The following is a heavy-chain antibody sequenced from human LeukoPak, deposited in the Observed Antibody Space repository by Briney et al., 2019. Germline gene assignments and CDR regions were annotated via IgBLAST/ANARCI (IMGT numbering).Heavy chain of an antibody. CDR2: LNTNTGNP. CDR3: ASPGGYCSSTSYFSGWFDP. J-gene: IGHJ5*01. CDR1: GYTFTSYV. V-gene: IGHV7-4-1*02. D-gene: IGHD2-2*01. Sequence: ASVKVSCKASGYTFTSYVMNWVRQAPGQGLEWMGWLNTNTGNPTYAQGFTGRFVFSLDTSVSTAYLQISSLKAEDTAVYYCASPGGYCSSTSYFSGWFDPWGQGTLVTVSS.